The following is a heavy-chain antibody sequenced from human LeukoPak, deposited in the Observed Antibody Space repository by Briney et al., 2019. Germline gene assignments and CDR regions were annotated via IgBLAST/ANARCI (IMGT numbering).Heavy chain of an antibody. J-gene: IGHJ4*02. CDR2: ISGTDGTT. V-gene: IGHV3-23*01. D-gene: IGHD3-22*01. CDR3: AKALYDSGAYSFDY. CDR1: GFTFSGYA. Sequence: PGGSLRLSCAASGFTFSGYAMTWVRQAPGEGLEWVSAISGTDGTTYYADSVKGRFTISRDNSKNTLYLQMNSLRAEDTALYYCAKALYDSGAYSFDYWGQGTLVTVSS.